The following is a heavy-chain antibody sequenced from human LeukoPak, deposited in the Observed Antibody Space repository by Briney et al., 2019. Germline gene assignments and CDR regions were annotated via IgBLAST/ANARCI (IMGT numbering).Heavy chain of an antibody. V-gene: IGHV4-4*08. CDR1: GGSIFSYY. J-gene: IGHJ2*01. Sequence: SETLSLTCTVSGGSIFSYYWNWIRQPPGKGLEWIGYIYSNGITSYNPSLRSRGTISIATSKNQFSLRLRSVTAADTAIYYCARRAYYDSSGYYPASGYFDLWGRGTLVSVSS. D-gene: IGHD3-22*01. CDR3: ARRAYYDSSGYYPASGYFDL. CDR2: IYSNGIT.